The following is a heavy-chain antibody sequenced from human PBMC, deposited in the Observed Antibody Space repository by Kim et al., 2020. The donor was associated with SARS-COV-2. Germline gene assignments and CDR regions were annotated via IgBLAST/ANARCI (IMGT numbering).Heavy chain of an antibody. D-gene: IGHD3-10*01. V-gene: IGHV1-24*01. CDR1: GYTLTELS. J-gene: IGHJ6*03. CDR2: FDPEDGET. Sequence: ASVKVSCKVSGYTLTELSMHWVRQAPGKGLEWMGGFDPEDGETIYAQKFQGRVTMTEDTSTDTAYMELSSLRSEDTAVYYCATAHYGSGSYIFRYYYYYYYMDVWGKGTTVTVSS. CDR3: ATAHYGSGSYIFRYYYYYYYMDV.